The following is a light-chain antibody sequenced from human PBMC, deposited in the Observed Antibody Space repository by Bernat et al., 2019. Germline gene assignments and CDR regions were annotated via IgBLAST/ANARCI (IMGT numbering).Light chain of an antibody. CDR1: QSVSSSY. J-gene: IGKJ2*01. V-gene: IGKV3-20*01. CDR2: DAS. CDR3: QQYGSSPIYT. Sequence: EIVLTQSPGTLSLSPGERATLSCRASQSVSSSYLAWYQQRSGQAPRLLIYDASSRATGIPDRFSGSVSGTDFTLTISRLEPEDFAVYYCQQYGSSPIYTFGQGTKQEIQ.